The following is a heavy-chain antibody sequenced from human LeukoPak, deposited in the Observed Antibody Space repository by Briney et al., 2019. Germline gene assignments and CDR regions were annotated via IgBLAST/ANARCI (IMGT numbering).Heavy chain of an antibody. CDR3: AKSYSSSWSRYYFDY. J-gene: IGHJ4*02. Sequence: GGSLRLSCAASGFTFSSYAMSWVRQAPGKGLEWVSAISGSGGSTYYADSVKGRFTISRDNSKNTLYPQMNSLRAEDTAVYYCAKSYSSSWSRYYFDYWGQGTLVTVSS. CDR1: GFTFSSYA. V-gene: IGHV3-23*01. D-gene: IGHD6-13*01. CDR2: ISGSGGST.